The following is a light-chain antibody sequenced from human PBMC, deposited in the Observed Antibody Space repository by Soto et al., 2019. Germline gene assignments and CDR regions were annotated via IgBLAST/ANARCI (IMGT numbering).Light chain of an antibody. Sequence: EIVMTQSPAILSMSPWERATLSCRASQTVMTNLAWYQQKPGQAPRLLIYGASTRATDVPARFSGSGSGTEFTLTISSLQSEEFAVYYCQQYHNWPPWTFGQGTKVDIK. CDR1: QTVMTN. CDR2: GAS. CDR3: QQYHNWPPWT. J-gene: IGKJ1*01. V-gene: IGKV3-15*01.